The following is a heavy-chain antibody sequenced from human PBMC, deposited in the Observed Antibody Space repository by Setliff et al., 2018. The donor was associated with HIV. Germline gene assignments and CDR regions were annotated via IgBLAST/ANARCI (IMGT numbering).Heavy chain of an antibody. Sequence: SETLSLTCTVSGGSISNSRYYWSWIRQPPGKGLQWIGSIYYSGSTYYNPSLKSRVTISVDTSKNQFSLKLSSVTAADAAVYYCASRVYYYDSSGYLREEGFDPWGQGTLVTVSS. J-gene: IGHJ5*02. CDR2: IYYSGST. CDR1: GGSISNSRYY. V-gene: IGHV4-39*01. D-gene: IGHD3-22*01. CDR3: ASRVYYYDSSGYLREEGFDP.